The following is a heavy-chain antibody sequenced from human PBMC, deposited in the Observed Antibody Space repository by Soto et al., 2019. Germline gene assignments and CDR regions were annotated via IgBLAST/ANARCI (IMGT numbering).Heavy chain of an antibody. J-gene: IGHJ5*02. Sequence: GGSLRLSCAASGFTFSNAWMSWVRQAPGKGLEWVGRIKSKTDGGTTDYAAPVKGRFTISRDDSKNTLYLQMNSLKTEDTAVYYCTTDYDILTSFDPWGQGTLVTVSS. D-gene: IGHD3-9*01. CDR2: IKSKTDGGTT. CDR1: GFTFSNAW. CDR3: TTDYDILTSFDP. V-gene: IGHV3-15*01.